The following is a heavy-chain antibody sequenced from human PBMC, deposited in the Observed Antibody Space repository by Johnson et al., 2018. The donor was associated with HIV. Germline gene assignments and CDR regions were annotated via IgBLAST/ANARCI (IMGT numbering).Heavy chain of an antibody. V-gene: IGHV3-23*04. CDR1: GFTFSSYA. Sequence: VQLVESGGVVVQPGGSLRLSCAASGFTFSSYAISWVRQAPGQGLEWVSAISASGRDIYYGDSVKGRFTISRDNSKTTLYLQMNSLRAEDTAVYYCAKGPWDLPHAFNIWGRGTMVIVSS. D-gene: IGHD1-26*01. CDR3: AKGPWDLPHAFNI. J-gene: IGHJ3*02. CDR2: ISASGRDI.